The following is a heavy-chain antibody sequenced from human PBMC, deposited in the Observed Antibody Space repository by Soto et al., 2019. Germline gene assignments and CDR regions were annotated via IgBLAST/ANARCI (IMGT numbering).Heavy chain of an antibody. Sequence: QVQQVQSGAEVKKPGSSVKVYCKASGGTFSSYAISWVRQAPGQGLEWMGGIISIFDTADYAQKFQGRVTITADDSTSTAYMELSSLRSEDTAVYYCASDGYSYGYLFDYWGQGTLVTVSS. CDR3: ASDGYSYGYLFDY. CDR1: GGTFSSYA. CDR2: IISIFDTA. V-gene: IGHV1-69*12. D-gene: IGHD5-18*01. J-gene: IGHJ4*02.